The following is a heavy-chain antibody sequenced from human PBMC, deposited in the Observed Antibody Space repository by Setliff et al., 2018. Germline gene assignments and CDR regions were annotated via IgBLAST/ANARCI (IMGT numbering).Heavy chain of an antibody. CDR3: ARVESRYSSSWYFFDY. D-gene: IGHD6-13*01. CDR1: GGTFSIYD. CDR2: IIPISGSP. V-gene: IGHV1-69*05. J-gene: IGHJ4*02. Sequence: SVKVSCKASGGTFSIYDITWVRQAPGQGLEWMGGIIPISGSPNYAQKFQGRVTITRNTSISTAYMELSSLRSEDTAVYYCARVESRYSSSWYFFDYWGQGTLVTVS.